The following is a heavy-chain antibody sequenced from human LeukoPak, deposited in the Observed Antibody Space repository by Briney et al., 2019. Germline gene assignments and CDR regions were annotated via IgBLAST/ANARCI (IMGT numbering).Heavy chain of an antibody. CDR1: GFTFSSYG. CDR3: AKDAVIAATPWEYYFDY. CDR2: IRYDGSNK. D-gene: IGHD2-15*01. Sequence: GGSLRLSCAASGFTFSSYGMHWVRQAPGKGLEWVAFIRYDGSNKKYADSVRGRFTISRDHSKSTLYLQMNSLRAEDTAVYYCAKDAVIAATPWEYYFDYWGQGNLVTVSS. V-gene: IGHV3-30*02. J-gene: IGHJ4*02.